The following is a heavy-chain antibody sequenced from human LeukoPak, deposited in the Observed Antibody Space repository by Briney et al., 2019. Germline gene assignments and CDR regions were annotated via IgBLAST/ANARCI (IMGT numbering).Heavy chain of an antibody. CDR2: IKQDGSEK. V-gene: IGHV3-7*05. CDR3: ARGTDYSSSWLFDY. J-gene: IGHJ4*02. D-gene: IGHD6-13*01. CDR1: GFTFSSYW. Sequence: GGSLRLSCAASGFTFSSYWMSWVRQAPGKGLEWVANIKQDGSEKYYVDSVKGRFTISRDNAKNSLYLQMNSLRAEDTAVYYCARGTDYSSSWLFDYWGQGILVTVSS.